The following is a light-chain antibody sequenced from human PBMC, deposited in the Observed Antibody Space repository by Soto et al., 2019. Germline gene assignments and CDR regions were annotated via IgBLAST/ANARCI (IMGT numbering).Light chain of an antibody. CDR1: QSVSNN. Sequence: EIEMTQSPATLSVSPGERATLSCRASQSVSNNLAWYQQSPGQAPKLLIFGASTRATGIPARFSGSGSGTEFTLTISSLQSEDFAVYYCQQYNDWPRTFGQGTKVEIK. CDR2: GAS. J-gene: IGKJ1*01. V-gene: IGKV3-15*01. CDR3: QQYNDWPRT.